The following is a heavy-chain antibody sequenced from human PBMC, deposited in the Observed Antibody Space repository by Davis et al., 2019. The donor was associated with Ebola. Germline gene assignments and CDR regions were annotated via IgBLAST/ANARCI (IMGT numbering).Heavy chain of an antibody. Sequence: GESLKISCKASGYTFTRYWIGWVRQVSGKGLEWVAIIYPGDSDTRYSPSFQGQVTISADKSISTAYLQWSSLKASDSAMYYCARRGYCSGTACPWGWFDPWGQGTLVTVSS. V-gene: IGHV5-51*01. J-gene: IGHJ5*02. CDR3: ARRGYCSGTACPWGWFDP. CDR2: IYPGDSDT. D-gene: IGHD2-15*01. CDR1: GYTFTRYW.